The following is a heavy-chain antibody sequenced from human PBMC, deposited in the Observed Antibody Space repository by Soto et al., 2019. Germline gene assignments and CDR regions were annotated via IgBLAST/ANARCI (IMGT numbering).Heavy chain of an antibody. J-gene: IGHJ4*02. Sequence: QVQLVESGGGVVQPGRSQRLSCAASGFTFSSYAMHWVRQAPGKGLEWVAVISYDGSNKYYADSVKGRFTISRDNSKNTLYLQMNSLRAEDTAVYYCARVGYDFCFDYWGQGTLVTVSS. D-gene: IGHD3-3*01. CDR2: ISYDGSNK. V-gene: IGHV3-30-3*01. CDR3: ARVGYDFCFDY. CDR1: GFTFSSYA.